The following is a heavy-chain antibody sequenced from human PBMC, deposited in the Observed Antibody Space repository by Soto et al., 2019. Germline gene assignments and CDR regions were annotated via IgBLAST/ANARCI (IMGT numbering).Heavy chain of an antibody. D-gene: IGHD1-26*01. CDR3: VRDSISGSYYFYYYGMDV. J-gene: IGHJ6*02. V-gene: IGHV3-30*03. CDR1: GFSFSRYG. Sequence: PWGSLRLSCAASGFSFSRYGMHWVRQAPGKGLEWVAVISYDGSKKYDADSVKGRFTISRDNSKNTLYLQMNNLRPEDTAVYYCVRDSISGSYYFYYYGMDVWGLGTTVTVSS. CDR2: ISYDGSKK.